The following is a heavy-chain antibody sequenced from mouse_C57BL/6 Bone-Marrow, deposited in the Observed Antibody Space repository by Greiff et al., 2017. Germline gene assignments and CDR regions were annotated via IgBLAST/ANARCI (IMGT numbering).Heavy chain of an antibody. J-gene: IGHJ3*01. V-gene: IGHV1-64*01. CDR1: GYTFTSYW. CDR2: IHPNSGST. Sequence: VQLQQPGAELVKPGASVQLSCKASGYTFTSYWMHWVKKRPGQGLEWIGMIHPNSGSTNYNEKFKSKATLTVDKSSSTAYMQLSSLTSEDSAVYYCAKRDYYGPEAYGGQGTLVTVSA. CDR3: AKRDYYGPEAY. D-gene: IGHD1-1*01.